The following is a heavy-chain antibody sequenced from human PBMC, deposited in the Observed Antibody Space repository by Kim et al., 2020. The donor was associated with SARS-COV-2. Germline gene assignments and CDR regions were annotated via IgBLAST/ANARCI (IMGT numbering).Heavy chain of an antibody. CDR2: ISSSSSTI. CDR1: GFTFSTYS. D-gene: IGHD6-6*01. CDR3: AREYSSSSGRAFDI. J-gene: IGHJ3*02. Sequence: GGSLRLSCAASGFTFSTYSMNWVRQAPGKGLEWVSYISSSSSTIYYADSVKGRVTISRDNAKNSLYLQMNSLRDKDTAVYYCAREYSSSSGRAFDIWGQGTMVTVSS. V-gene: IGHV3-48*02.